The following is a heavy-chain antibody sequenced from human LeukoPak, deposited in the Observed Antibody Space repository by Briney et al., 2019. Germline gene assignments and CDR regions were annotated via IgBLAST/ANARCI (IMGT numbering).Heavy chain of an antibody. CDR3: AKGDYSKTPYYFDY. V-gene: IGHV3-23*01. CDR2: ISGSGGST. D-gene: IGHD4-11*01. CDR1: GFTFSSYA. J-gene: IGHJ4*02. Sequence: XGSXXXXXAASGFTFSSYAXSWVRQAPGKGLXWVSAISGSGGSTYYADSVKGRFTISRDNSKNTLYLQMNSLRAEDTAVYYCAKGDYSKTPYYFDYWGQGTLVTVSS.